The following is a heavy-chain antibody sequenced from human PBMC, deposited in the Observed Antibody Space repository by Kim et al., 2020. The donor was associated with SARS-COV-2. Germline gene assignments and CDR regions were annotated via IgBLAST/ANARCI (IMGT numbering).Heavy chain of an antibody. CDR3: ARPARGLGGGSRFDP. CDR2: LDYTGSM. J-gene: IGHJ5*02. V-gene: IGHV4-39*01. D-gene: IGHD7-27*01. Sequence: SETLSLTCTVFGDSISGGSDYWGWIRQPPGKGLEWIGNLDYTGSMYYNPSLKSRINMSVDTSKNQFSLKLRSATASDTAVYYCARPARGLGGGSRFDPWGQGTLVIVSS. CDR1: GDSISGGSDY.